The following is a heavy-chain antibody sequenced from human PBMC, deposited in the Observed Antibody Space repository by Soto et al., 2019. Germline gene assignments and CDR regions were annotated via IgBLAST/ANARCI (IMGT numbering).Heavy chain of an antibody. Sequence: EVQLVESGGGLVRPGRSLRLSCAASGFTFDDYAMHWVRQAPGKGLEWVSGISWNSGSIGYADSVKGRFTISRDNAKNSLYLQMNSLRAEDTALYYCAKDKESEPYYFDYWGQGTLVTVSS. CDR1: GFTFDDYA. CDR3: AKDKESEPYYFDY. V-gene: IGHV3-9*01. CDR2: ISWNSGSI. J-gene: IGHJ4*02.